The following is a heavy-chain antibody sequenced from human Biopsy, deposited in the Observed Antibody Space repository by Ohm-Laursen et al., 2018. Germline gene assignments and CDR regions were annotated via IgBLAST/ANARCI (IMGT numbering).Heavy chain of an antibody. Sequence: SQTLSLTCAVSGGSIRNYFWTWIRQPPGKGLEWIGYFRFEDRTSYNSSLKSRVTISADTSKNQFSLRLSSVTAADTAVYYCALGSGSYVNFDYWGQGTLVTASS. D-gene: IGHD1-26*01. CDR2: FRFEDRT. V-gene: IGHV4-59*01. CDR3: ALGSGSYVNFDY. J-gene: IGHJ4*02. CDR1: GGSIRNYF.